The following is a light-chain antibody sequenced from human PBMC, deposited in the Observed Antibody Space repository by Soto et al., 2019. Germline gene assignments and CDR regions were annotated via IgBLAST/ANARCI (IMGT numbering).Light chain of an antibody. J-gene: IGLJ2*01. CDR2: ADS. Sequence: YELTQPPSVSVAPGQTATFTCGADNIGSKSVHWYQKKPGQAPLLVVFADSDRPPGIPARFSAFNSGNTAILTISMVEDGDEADYYCHVWDISGDQVVFGGGTKLTVL. CDR3: HVWDISGDQVV. V-gene: IGLV3-21*02. CDR1: NIGSKS.